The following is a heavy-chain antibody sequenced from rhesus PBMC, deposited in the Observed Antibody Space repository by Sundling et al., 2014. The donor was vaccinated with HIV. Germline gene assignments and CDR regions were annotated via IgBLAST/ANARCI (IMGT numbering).Heavy chain of an antibody. V-gene: IGHV1S2*01. CDR2: INPDNGNT. CDR1: GYTFTDYF. D-gene: IGHD5-24*01. CDR3: ARGPTLRQWIHLTYGLDS. J-gene: IGHJ6*01. Sequence: QVQLVQSGAEVKKPGSSVKVSCKASGYTFTDYFIHWVRQAPRQGLEWMGWINPDNGNTKYAQKFQGRVTMTRDTSTSTAYMDLSSLRSEDSAVYYCARGPTLRQWIHLTYGLDSWGQGVVVTVSS.